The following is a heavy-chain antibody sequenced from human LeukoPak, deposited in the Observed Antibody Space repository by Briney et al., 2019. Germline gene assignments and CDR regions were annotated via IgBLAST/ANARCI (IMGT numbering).Heavy chain of an antibody. CDR2: IYYSGST. CDR3: ARDLSRRWYSSSWYQRNDAFDI. J-gene: IGHJ3*02. CDR1: GGSISSSSYY. D-gene: IGHD6-13*01. V-gene: IGHV4-39*07. Sequence: SETLSLTCTVSGGSISSSSYYWGWIRQPPGKGLEWIGSIYYSGSTYYNPSLKSRVTISVDTSKNQFSLKLSSVTAADTAVYYCARDLSRRWYSSSWYQRNDAFDIWGQGTMVTVSS.